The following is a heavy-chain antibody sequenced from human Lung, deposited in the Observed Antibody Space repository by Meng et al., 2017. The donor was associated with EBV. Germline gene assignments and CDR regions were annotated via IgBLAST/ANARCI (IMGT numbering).Heavy chain of an antibody. Sequence: LLHSGVNGMKPGASVRAACTASGYIFNNYSVSWMRKAPGQEPEWMRCISSYNSNTNYAQNFQGRFTMTTDTSTSTAYMELRSLRSDDTAVYYCARDLPGGTKGTWLDLWGQGTLVTVSS. CDR2: ISSYNSNT. CDR3: ARDLPGGTKGTWLDL. J-gene: IGHJ5*02. CDR1: GYIFNNYS. D-gene: IGHD1-14*01. V-gene: IGHV1-18*01.